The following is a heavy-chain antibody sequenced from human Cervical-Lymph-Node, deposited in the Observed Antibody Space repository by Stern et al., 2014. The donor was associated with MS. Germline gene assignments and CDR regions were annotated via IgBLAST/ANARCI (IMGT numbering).Heavy chain of an antibody. CDR2: IKPDGSEK. CDR1: GFTFSNYW. J-gene: IGHJ4*02. CDR3: ARDNGDFTNDY. V-gene: IGHV3-7*01. D-gene: IGHD4-17*01. Sequence: EVQLVESGGGLVQPGGSLRLSCAASGFTFSNYWMTWVRQAPGEGLEWVANIKPDGSEKYYVHSRKGRFIISIDNAKNSLYLQMNSLRADDTAVYYCARDNGDFTNDYWGQGTLVTVSS.